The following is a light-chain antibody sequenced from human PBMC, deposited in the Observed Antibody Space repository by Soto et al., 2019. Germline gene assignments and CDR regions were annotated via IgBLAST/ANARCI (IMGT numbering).Light chain of an antibody. CDR1: QTINKY. CDR3: QQSYSTPHT. J-gene: IGKJ2*01. Sequence: DIQITQSPSSLSASVGYIVTITCRASQTINKYLNWYQQKPGKAPKLLIYAASNLQGGVTSRFSGSGSGTDFTLTISSLQPDDFATYYCQQSYSTPHTFGQGTKVDIK. V-gene: IGKV1-39*01. CDR2: AAS.